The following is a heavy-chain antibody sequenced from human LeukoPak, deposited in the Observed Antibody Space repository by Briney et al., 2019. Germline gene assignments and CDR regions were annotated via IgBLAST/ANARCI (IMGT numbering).Heavy chain of an antibody. V-gene: IGHV1-18*04. J-gene: IGHJ4*02. CDR1: GYTFTSYG. Sequence: ASVKVSCKASGYTFTSYGISWVRQAPGQGLEWMGWISAYNGNTNYAQKLQGRVTMTTDTSTSTAYMELRSLRSDDTAVYYCARVGVDFKHQDPMGVVEYQLLYPFDYWGQGTLVTVSS. CDR3: ARVGVDFKHQDPMGVVEYQLLYPFDY. CDR2: ISAYNGNT. D-gene: IGHD2-2*02.